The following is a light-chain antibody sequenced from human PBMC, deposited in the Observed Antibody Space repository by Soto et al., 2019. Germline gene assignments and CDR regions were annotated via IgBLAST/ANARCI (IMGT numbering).Light chain of an antibody. CDR2: GAS. Sequence: EIVLTQYTGTLSLSPGERATLSCRAIQSVSSNYLACYQQKPGQAPRVLIYGASTRATGIPDRFTGSGSGTDFTLTISSLEPEDFAVYYCQQYGTSRDYTFGQGTKVDIK. V-gene: IGKV3-20*01. CDR1: QSVSSNY. CDR3: QQYGTSRDYT. J-gene: IGKJ2*01.